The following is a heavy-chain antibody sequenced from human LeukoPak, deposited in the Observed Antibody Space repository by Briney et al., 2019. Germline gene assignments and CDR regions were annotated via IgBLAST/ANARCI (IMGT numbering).Heavy chain of an antibody. V-gene: IGHV3-21*01. CDR3: ARDRHIVVPTARRYFDY. CDR1: GFTFSSYS. J-gene: IGHJ4*02. Sequence: GGSLRLSCAASGFTFSSYSMNWVRQAPGKGLEWVSSISSSSSYIYYADSVKGRFTISRDNAKNSLYLQMNSLRAEDTAVYYCARDRHIVVPTARRYFDYWGQGTLVTVSS. CDR2: ISSSSSYI. D-gene: IGHD2-21*02.